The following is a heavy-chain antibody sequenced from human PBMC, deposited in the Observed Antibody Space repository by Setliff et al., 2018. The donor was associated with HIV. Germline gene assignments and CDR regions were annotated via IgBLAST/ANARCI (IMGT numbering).Heavy chain of an antibody. CDR3: AHRLHIWDFFDY. J-gene: IGHJ4*02. D-gene: IGHD3-16*01. CDR1: GFSFSTNGVG. CDR2: IYWDDDK. V-gene: IGHV2-5*02. Sequence: SGPTLVNPTPPLTLTCTFSGFSFSTNGVGVGWIRQPPGKALEWLAHIYWDDDKRYNPSLKTRLTVTRDTAKNQVVLTMTNMDPVDTATYFCAHRLHIWDFFDYWVPGTVVTVSS.